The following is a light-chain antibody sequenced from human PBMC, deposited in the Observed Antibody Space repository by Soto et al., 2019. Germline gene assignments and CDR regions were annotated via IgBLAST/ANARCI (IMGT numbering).Light chain of an antibody. CDR1: QSVSSSY. V-gene: IGKV3-20*01. J-gene: IGKJ3*01. CDR2: GAS. Sequence: EIVLTQSPGTLSLSPGERATLSCRASQSVSSSYLAWYQQKPGQATRLLIYGASSRATGIPDRFSGSGSGTDFTLTISRLEPEDVAVYYCQQYGSSPLFGPGTKVDIK. CDR3: QQYGSSPL.